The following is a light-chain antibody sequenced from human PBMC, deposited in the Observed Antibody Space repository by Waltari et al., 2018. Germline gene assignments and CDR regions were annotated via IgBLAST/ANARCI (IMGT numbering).Light chain of an antibody. J-gene: IGKJ2*01. Sequence: EIVMTQSPATLSVSPGERVTLSCRASQSVSSNLAWYQPTPDQAPRLLIYTASTRATDIPARFSGSGSGTEFTLTISSLQSEDFAVYYCQQYDRWPPYTFGQGTKLEI. CDR2: TAS. V-gene: IGKV3-15*01. CDR3: QQYDRWPPYT. CDR1: QSVSSN.